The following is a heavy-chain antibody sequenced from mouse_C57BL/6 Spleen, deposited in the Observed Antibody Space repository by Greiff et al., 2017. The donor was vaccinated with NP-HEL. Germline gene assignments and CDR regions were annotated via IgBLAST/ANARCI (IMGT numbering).Heavy chain of an antibody. V-gene: IGHV5-4*01. CDR2: ISDGGSYT. D-gene: IGHD3-1*01. CDR1: GFTFSSYA. J-gene: IGHJ1*03. CDR3: ARDPRASYWYFDV. Sequence: EVKVVESGGGLVKPGGSLKLSCAASGFTFSSYAMSWVRQTPEKRLEWVATISDGGSYTYYPDNVKGRFTISRDNAKNNLYLQMSHLKSEDTAMYYCARDPRASYWYFDVWGTGTTVTVSS.